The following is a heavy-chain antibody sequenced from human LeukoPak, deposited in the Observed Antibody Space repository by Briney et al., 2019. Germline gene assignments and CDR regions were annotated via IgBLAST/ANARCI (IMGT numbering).Heavy chain of an antibody. CDR3: ARGSYDFWSGYYTTGLTFDY. Sequence: ASVKVSCKASGYTFTGYYMHWVRQAPGQGLEWMGRINPNSGGTNYARKFQGRVTMTRDTSISTAYMELSRLRSGDTAVYYCARGSYDFWSGYYTTGLTFDYWGQGTLVTVSS. CDR1: GYTFTGYY. J-gene: IGHJ4*02. CDR2: INPNSGGT. V-gene: IGHV1-2*06. D-gene: IGHD3-3*01.